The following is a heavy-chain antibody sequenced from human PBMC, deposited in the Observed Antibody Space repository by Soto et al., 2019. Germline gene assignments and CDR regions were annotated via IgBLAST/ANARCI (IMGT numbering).Heavy chain of an antibody. V-gene: IGHV3-9*01. Sequence: EVQLIDSGGGWVQPGTSLRVSCAASGFTFHEYAMHWVRQAPGPGLEWVSGISSDGDTIAYAASVQGRFTVFRDNAKNSLYLQMNSLRAEDTALYYCTKGGYDLIYYFGMAGWGQGTTFTVAS. CDR1: GFTFHEYA. CDR2: ISSDGDTI. D-gene: IGHD5-12*01. CDR3: TKGGYDLIYYFGMAG. J-gene: IGHJ6*02.